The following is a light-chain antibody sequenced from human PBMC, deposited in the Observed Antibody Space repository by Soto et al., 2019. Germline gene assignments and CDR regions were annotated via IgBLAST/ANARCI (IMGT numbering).Light chain of an antibody. V-gene: IGLV1-51*01. CDR1: SSNIGNSF. J-gene: IGLJ1*01. CDR2: GND. CDR3: GAWDSSLSEQHV. Sequence: QSVLTQPPSVSAAPGQRVTISCSGSSSNIGNSFVSWYQQFPGTAPKVLIYGNDKRRSGISDRFSASTSATSATLVITGLLPGDEADYYCGAWDSSLSEQHVFGTGTKQTVL.